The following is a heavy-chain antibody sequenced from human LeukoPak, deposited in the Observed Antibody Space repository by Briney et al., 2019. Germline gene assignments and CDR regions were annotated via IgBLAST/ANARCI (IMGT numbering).Heavy chain of an antibody. V-gene: IGHV3-23*01. CDR1: GFTFSSYA. D-gene: IGHD6-13*01. Sequence: GGSLRLSCAASGFTFSSYAMSWVRQAPGKGLEWVSAISGSGGSTYYADSVKGRFTISRDNAKNSLYLQMNSLRAEDTAVYYCARDKVAAAGKDYYYYMDVWGKGTTVTVSS. CDR2: ISGSGGST. CDR3: ARDKVAAAGKDYYYYMDV. J-gene: IGHJ6*03.